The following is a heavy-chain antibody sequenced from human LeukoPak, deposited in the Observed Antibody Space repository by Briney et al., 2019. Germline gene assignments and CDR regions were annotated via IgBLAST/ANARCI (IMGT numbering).Heavy chain of an antibody. CDR2: IYFSGNT. CDR3: ARAHDYGDYKNWFDP. D-gene: IGHD4-17*01. Sequence: PSETLSLTCTVSGVSITSDHWSWIRQPPGKGLEWIGYIYFSGNTNYNPSLKSRVTISVDTSKKRFSLKLRSVTAADTAVYYCARAHDYGDYKNWFDPWGQGTLVTVSS. CDR1: GVSITSDH. J-gene: IGHJ5*02. V-gene: IGHV4-59*01.